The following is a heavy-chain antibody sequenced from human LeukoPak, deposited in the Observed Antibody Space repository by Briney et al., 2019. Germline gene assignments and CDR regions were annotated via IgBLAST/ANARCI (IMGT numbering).Heavy chain of an antibody. Sequence: QPGRSLRLSCAASGFTFSSYAMHWVRQAPGKGLEWVAVISYDGSNKYYADSVKGRFTISRDNSKNTLYLQMNSLRAEDTAVYYCARKTRLPLYYYYMDVWGKGTTVTVSS. CDR1: GFTFSSYA. CDR3: ARKTRLPLYYYYMDV. CDR2: ISYDGSNK. D-gene: IGHD4-11*01. J-gene: IGHJ6*03. V-gene: IGHV3-30-3*01.